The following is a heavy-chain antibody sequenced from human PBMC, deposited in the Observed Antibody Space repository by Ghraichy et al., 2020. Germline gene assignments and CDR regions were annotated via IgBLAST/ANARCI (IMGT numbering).Heavy chain of an antibody. J-gene: IGHJ3*02. CDR2: INAGNGNT. D-gene: IGHD1-26*01. CDR3: ARSRERIVMWELLAYDAFDI. Sequence: ASVKVSCKASGYTFTSYAMHWVRQAPGQRLEWMGWINAGNGNTKYSQKFQGRVTITRDTSASTAYMELSSLRSEDTAVYYCARSRERIVMWELLAYDAFDIWGQGTMVTVSS. V-gene: IGHV1-3*01. CDR1: GYTFTSYA.